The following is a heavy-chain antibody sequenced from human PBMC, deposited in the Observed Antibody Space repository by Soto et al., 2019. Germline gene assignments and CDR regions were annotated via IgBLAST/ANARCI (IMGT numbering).Heavy chain of an antibody. Sequence: PSETLSLTCAVYCGSFSSYYWSWIRQPPGKGLEWIGEINHSGSTNYNPSLKSRVTISVDTSKNQFSLKLTSVTAADTAVYYCARDKITGLFDYWGQGTLVTVSS. D-gene: IGHD2-8*02. CDR2: INHSGST. V-gene: IGHV4-34*01. CDR1: CGSFSSYY. CDR3: ARDKITGLFDY. J-gene: IGHJ4*02.